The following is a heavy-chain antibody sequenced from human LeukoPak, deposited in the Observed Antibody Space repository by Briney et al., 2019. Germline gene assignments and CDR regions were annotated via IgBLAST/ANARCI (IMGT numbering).Heavy chain of an antibody. Sequence: SVKVACKASGGTFSSYSISWVRQAPGQVLEWIGRIIPILGIANYAQKLQGRVTITADKSTSTAYMELSSLRSEDTAVYYCARDAVVVAEGYYYYGMDVWGQGTTVTVSS. J-gene: IGHJ6*02. D-gene: IGHD2-15*01. CDR1: GGTFSSYS. CDR3: ARDAVVVAEGYYYYGMDV. CDR2: IIPILGIA. V-gene: IGHV1-69*04.